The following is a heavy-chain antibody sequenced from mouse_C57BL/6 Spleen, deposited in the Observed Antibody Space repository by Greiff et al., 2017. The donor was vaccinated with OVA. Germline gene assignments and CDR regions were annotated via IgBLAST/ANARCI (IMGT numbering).Heavy chain of an antibody. D-gene: IGHD2-4*01. V-gene: IGHV5-17*01. Sequence: EVQLQESGGGLVKPGGSLKLSCAASGFTFSDYGMHWVRQAPEKGLEWVAYISSGSSTIYYADTVKGRFTISRDNAKNTLFLQMTSLRSEDTAMYYCARGGNYYDYDGYAMDYWGQGTSVTVSS. CDR3: ARGGNYYDYDGYAMDY. CDR1: GFTFSDYG. J-gene: IGHJ4*01. CDR2: ISSGSSTI.